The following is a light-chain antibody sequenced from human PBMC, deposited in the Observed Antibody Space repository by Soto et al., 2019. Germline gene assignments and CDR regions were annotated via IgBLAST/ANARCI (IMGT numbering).Light chain of an antibody. V-gene: IGKV3-11*01. CDR3: QHRSNWPPYT. J-gene: IGKJ2*01. CDR2: DAS. CDR1: KSVSSY. Sequence: EIVLTQSPATLSLSPGERATLSCRASKSVSSYLAWYQQKPGQAPRLLIYDASNSATGIPARFSGSGSGTDFTLTISSLEPEDFAVYYCQHRSNWPPYTFGQGTKLEIK.